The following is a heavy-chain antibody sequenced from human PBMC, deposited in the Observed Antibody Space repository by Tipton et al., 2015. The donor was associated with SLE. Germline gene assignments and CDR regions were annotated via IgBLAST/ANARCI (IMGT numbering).Heavy chain of an antibody. J-gene: IGHJ6*02. V-gene: IGHV4-38-2*02. CDR1: LYSIGSGFY. CDR3: ARGCSSSTCEPFYFFGMDV. CDR2: VFRGGST. D-gene: IGHD2-2*01. Sequence: LRLSCTVSLYSIGSGFYWDWVRQAPGKGLEWIGEVFRGGSTNYSPSLESRVTITVDMSKNQFSLRLISVTAADTAVYYCARGCSSSTCEPFYFFGMDVWGQGTTVTVSS.